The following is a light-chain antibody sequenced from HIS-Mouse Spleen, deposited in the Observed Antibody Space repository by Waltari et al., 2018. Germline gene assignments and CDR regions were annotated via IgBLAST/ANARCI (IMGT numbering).Light chain of an antibody. CDR3: CSYAGSYTWV. CDR1: SSHLGGYNY. V-gene: IGLV2-11*01. J-gene: IGLJ3*02. Sequence: QSALTQPRSVSGSPGQSVTISRTGTSSHLGGYNYFPCYQQRPGKAPKLMIYDVSKRPSGVPDRFSGSKSGNTASLTISGLQAEDEADYYCCSYAGSYTWVFGGGTKLTVL. CDR2: DVS.